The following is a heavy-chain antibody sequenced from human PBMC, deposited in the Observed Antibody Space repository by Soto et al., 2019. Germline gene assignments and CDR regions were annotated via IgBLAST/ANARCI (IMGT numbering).Heavy chain of an antibody. D-gene: IGHD3-10*01. CDR3: AKDRGPVAVPDPLWFGEPKPDY. V-gene: IGHV3-23*01. CDR1: GFTFSSYA. J-gene: IGHJ4*02. Sequence: PGGSLRLSCAASGFTFSSYAMSWVRQAPGKGLEWVSAISGSGGSTYYADSVKGRFTISRDNSKNTLYLQMNSLRAEDTAVYYCAKDRGPVAVPDPLWFGEPKPDYWGQGTLVTVSS. CDR2: ISGSGGST.